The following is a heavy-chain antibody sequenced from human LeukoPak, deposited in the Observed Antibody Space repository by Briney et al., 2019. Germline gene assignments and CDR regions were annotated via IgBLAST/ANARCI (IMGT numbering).Heavy chain of an antibody. Sequence: GRSLRLSCAASGFTFSSYAMHWVRRAPGKGLEWVAVISYDGSNKYYADSVKGRFTISRDNSKNTLYLQMNSLRAEDTAVYYCARERVGGTNWFDPWGQGTLVTVSS. J-gene: IGHJ5*02. CDR3: ARERVGGTNWFDP. D-gene: IGHD4-23*01. CDR2: ISYDGSNK. V-gene: IGHV3-30-3*01. CDR1: GFTFSSYA.